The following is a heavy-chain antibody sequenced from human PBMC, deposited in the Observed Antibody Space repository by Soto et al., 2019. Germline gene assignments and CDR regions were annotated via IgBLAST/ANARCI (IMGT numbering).Heavy chain of an antibody. CDR1: GGTFSSYA. CDR3: ARHDCISSSCYYYYYYGMDV. CDR2: IIPIFDTA. V-gene: IGHV1-69*12. D-gene: IGHD2-2*01. J-gene: IGHJ6*02. Sequence: QVQLVQSGAEVKKPGSSVKVSCKASGGTFSSYAISWVRQAPGQGLEWMGGIIPIFDTANYAQKFQGRVTLTADESTSTDYMELSSLRSEDTAVYYCARHDCISSSCYYYYYYGMDVWGQGTTVTVSS.